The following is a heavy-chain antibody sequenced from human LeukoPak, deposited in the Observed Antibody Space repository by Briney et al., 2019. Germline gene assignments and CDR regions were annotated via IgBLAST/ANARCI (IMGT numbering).Heavy chain of an antibody. J-gene: IGHJ6*03. CDR3: ARDLRVAPGPYYYYYMDV. CDR1: GGSISSYY. D-gene: IGHD2-15*01. V-gene: IGHV4-4*07. Sequence: SETLSLTCTVSGGSISSYYWSWIRQPAGKGLEWIGRIYTSGSTNYNPSLKSRVTMSVDTSKNQFSLKLSSVTAADTAVYYCARDLRVAPGPYYYYYMDVWGKGTTVTVSS. CDR2: IYTSGST.